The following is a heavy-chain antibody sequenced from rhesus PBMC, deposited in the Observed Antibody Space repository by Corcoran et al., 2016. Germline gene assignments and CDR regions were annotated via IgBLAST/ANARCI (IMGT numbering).Heavy chain of an antibody. J-gene: IGHJ4*01. Sequence: QVQLQESGPGLVKPSETLSLTCAVSGGSISGYYYWSWIRQPPGKGLEWIWIIYGIGGSNYLNPSLKSRVTLSVDTSKNQFSLKLSSVTAADTAVYYCASGYCSSTYCSSFDYWGQGVLVTVSS. CDR3: ASGYCSSTYCSSFDY. V-gene: IGHV4S14*01. D-gene: IGHD2-15*01. CDR2: IYGIGGSN. CDR1: GGSISGYYY.